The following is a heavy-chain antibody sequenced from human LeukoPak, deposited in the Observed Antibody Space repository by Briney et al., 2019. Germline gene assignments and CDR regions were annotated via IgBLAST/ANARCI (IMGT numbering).Heavy chain of an antibody. V-gene: IGHV3-23*01. J-gene: IGHJ4*02. CDR1: TLTFSSYA. D-gene: IGHD3-9*01. CDR3: ARGAGILTGTHFDY. CDR2: ISGSGGNT. Sequence: GGSLRLSCAASTLTFSSYAMSWVRQAPGKGLEWVSGISGSGGNTYYADSVKGRFTISRDNSKTTLYLQMSSLRAEDTAVYYCARGAGILTGTHFDYWGQGTLVTVSS.